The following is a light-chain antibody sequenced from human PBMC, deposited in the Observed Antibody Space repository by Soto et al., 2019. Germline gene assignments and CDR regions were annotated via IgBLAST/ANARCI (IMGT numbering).Light chain of an antibody. J-gene: IGLJ1*01. CDR1: NSVVGAYSY. V-gene: IGLV2-14*03. CDR3: SSYTAFTTYV. CDR2: DVG. Sequence: QSALTQPASVSGSPGQSITISCTGTNSVVGAYSYVSWYQQYPGKAPKLLIYDVGARPSGISDRFSGSKSGNTASLTISGLQAEDEADYYCSSYTAFTTYVFGSGTKVTVL.